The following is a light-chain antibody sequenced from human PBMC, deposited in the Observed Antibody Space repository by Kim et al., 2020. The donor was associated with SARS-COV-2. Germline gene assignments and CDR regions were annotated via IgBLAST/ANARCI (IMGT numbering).Light chain of an antibody. V-gene: IGKV3-15*01. CDR3: QQYNNWPLT. CDR1: QSVSSN. CDR2: GAS. Sequence: VSPGERAPLPCRASQSVSSNLAWYQQNPGQAPRLLIYGASTRATGIPARFSGSGSGAEFTLTISSLQSEDFAVYYCQQYNNWPLTFGGGTKVDI. J-gene: IGKJ4*01.